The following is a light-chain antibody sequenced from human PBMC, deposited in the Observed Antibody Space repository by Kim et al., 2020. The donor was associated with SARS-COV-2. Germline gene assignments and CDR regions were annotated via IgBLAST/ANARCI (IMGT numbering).Light chain of an antibody. Sequence: GHSVTISCTGTSSDVGAYNYGSWFQQHPGKAPKLIIYEVTKRPSGVPDRFSGSKSGNTASLTVSGLQAEDEADYHCSSYGGSHNFVFGGGTQLTVL. CDR2: EVT. J-gene: IGLJ2*01. CDR3: SSYGGSHNFV. CDR1: SSDVGAYNY. V-gene: IGLV2-8*01.